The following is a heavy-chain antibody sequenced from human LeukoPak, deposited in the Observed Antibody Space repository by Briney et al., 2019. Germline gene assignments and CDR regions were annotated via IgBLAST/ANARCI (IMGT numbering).Heavy chain of an antibody. CDR2: IYYSGST. Sequence: SETLSLTCTVSGGSMSSSFYYWGWIRQPLGKGLEWIGSIYYSGSTYYNPPLKSRGTISADTSKNQFSLKLSSVTAADTAVYYCARGRSGSYLNWFDPWGQGTLVTVSS. D-gene: IGHD1-26*01. CDR1: GGSMSSSFYY. V-gene: IGHV4-39*01. J-gene: IGHJ5*02. CDR3: ARGRSGSYLNWFDP.